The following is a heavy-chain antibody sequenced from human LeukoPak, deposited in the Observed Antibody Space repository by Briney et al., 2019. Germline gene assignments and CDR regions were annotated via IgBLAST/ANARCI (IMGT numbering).Heavy chain of an antibody. J-gene: IGHJ1*01. Sequence: GGSLRLSCVPTTFIFSSYWMSWVRQIPGKGLEWVANIKQDGSDHYYSDSVKGRFTISRDNSKNTLYLQMNSLRAEDTAVYYCAKGCGGDCYSGYFQHWGQGTLVTVSS. V-gene: IGHV3-7*03. CDR3: AKGCGGDCYSGYFQH. CDR1: TFIFSSYW. CDR2: IKQDGSDH. D-gene: IGHD2-21*01.